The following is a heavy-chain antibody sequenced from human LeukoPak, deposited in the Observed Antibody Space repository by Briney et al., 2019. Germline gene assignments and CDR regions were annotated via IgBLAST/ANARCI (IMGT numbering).Heavy chain of an antibody. CDR2: ISFDGRDR. J-gene: IGHJ4*02. CDR1: GFTFSSYA. D-gene: IGHD6-13*01. Sequence: GGSLRLSCAASGFTFSSYAMHWVRQAPGKGLEWVALISFDGRDRYYADSVKGRFTISRDNSKNTLYVQMNSLRAEDTAVYYCVRPRGIAAAGIFGAFDYWGQGILVTVSS. CDR3: VRPRGIAAAGIFGAFDY. V-gene: IGHV3-30*04.